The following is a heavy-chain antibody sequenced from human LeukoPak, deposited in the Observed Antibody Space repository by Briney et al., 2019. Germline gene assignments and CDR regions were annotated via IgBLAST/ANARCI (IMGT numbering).Heavy chain of an antibody. Sequence: PSETLSLTCTVSGSSINSSSYYWAWIRQPPGKGLEWIGTIYYSGITYHNPSLKSRLTISVDTSKSQFSLKLSSVSAADTAVYYCARRYGGNYPFAYWGQGTLVAVSS. CDR1: GSSINSSSYY. D-gene: IGHD4-23*01. CDR2: IYYSGIT. J-gene: IGHJ4*02. V-gene: IGHV4-39*01. CDR3: ARRYGGNYPFAY.